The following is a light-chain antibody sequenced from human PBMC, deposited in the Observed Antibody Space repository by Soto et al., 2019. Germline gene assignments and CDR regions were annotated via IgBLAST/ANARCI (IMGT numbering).Light chain of an antibody. Sequence: DIQMTQSPSSLSASVGDRVTITCQASQDITNYLTSYQQRPGEAPKLLICDASNLQTGVPSRLSGSGSGTDFSFTISRLEPEDFAVYYCQQYGSSPLYTFGQGTKLEIK. CDR1: QDITNY. V-gene: IGKV1-33*01. CDR3: QQYGSSPLYT. J-gene: IGKJ2*01. CDR2: DAS.